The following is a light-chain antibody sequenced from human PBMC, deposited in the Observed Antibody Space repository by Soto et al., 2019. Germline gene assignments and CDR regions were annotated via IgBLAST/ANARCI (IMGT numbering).Light chain of an antibody. Sequence: SVLTQPPSASGSPGQSVTISCTGTSRDVGGYKYVSWYQQHPGKVPKLMIYEVSKRPSGVPDGFSGSKSGNTASLTVSGLQAEDEADYYCSSYAGSNTDYVFGTGTKVTVL. J-gene: IGLJ1*01. CDR1: SRDVGGYKY. V-gene: IGLV2-8*01. CDR2: EVS. CDR3: SSYAGSNTDYV.